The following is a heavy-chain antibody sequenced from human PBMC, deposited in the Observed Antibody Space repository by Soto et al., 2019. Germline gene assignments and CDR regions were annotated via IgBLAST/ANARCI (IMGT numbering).Heavy chain of an antibody. D-gene: IGHD6-19*01. J-gene: IGHJ5*02. Sequence: ASVKVSCKASGYTFTSYAMHWVRQAPGQRLEWMGWINAGNGNTKYSQKFQGRVTITRDTSASTACMELSSLRSEDTAVYYCARERVAVFAWFDPWGQGTLVTVSS. V-gene: IGHV1-3*01. CDR3: ARERVAVFAWFDP. CDR2: INAGNGNT. CDR1: GYTFTSYA.